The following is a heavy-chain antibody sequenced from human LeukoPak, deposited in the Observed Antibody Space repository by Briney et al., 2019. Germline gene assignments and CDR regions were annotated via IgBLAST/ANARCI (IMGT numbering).Heavy chain of an antibody. CDR3: ARQFYTAIVLFWFDL. V-gene: IGHV4-39*07. J-gene: IGHJ5*02. D-gene: IGHD5-18*01. Sequence: SETLSLTCTVSGGSLSSSSYYWGWVRQPPGRGLEWVGSIYYSGSTYYNPSLKRRVTISVNTSKNQFSLKLSSVTAADTAVYYCARQFYTAIVLFWFDLWGLGTLVTVSS. CDR1: GGSLSSSSYY. CDR2: IYYSGST.